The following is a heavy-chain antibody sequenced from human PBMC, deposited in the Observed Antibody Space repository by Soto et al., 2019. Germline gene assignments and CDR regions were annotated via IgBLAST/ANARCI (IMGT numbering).Heavy chain of an antibody. CDR2: INPKTGAT. Sequence: ASVKVSCKAYGYTFTGYYIHWVRQAPGQGLEWVGWINPKTGATNSAQRFQGRVTMTRDTSITTAYMDLSSLTSDDTATYFCAKTYDGSGQPSHWFGPWGQGTPVTVSS. V-gene: IGHV1-2*02. CDR3: AKTYDGSGQPSHWFGP. D-gene: IGHD3-22*01. J-gene: IGHJ5*02. CDR1: GYTFTGYY.